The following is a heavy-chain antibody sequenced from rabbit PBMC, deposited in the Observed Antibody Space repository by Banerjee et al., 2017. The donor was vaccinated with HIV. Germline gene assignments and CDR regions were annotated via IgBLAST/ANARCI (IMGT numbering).Heavy chain of an antibody. CDR2: IHAGSSGRT. V-gene: IGHV1S45*01. CDR1: GFSFTDSYY. CDR3: ARDLAGVIGWNFDL. D-gene: IGHD4-1*01. Sequence: QEQLEESGGDLVKPEGSLTLTCTASGFSFTDSYYIYWVRQAPGKGLEWIACIHAGSSGRTYYANWAKGRFTISKTSSTTVTLQMTSLTVADTATYFCARDLAGVIGWNFDLWGQGTLVTVS. J-gene: IGHJ4*01.